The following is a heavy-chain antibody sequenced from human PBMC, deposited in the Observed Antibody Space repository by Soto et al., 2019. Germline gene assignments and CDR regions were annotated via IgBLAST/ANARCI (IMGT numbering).Heavy chain of an antibody. J-gene: IGHJ6*02. CDR2: IIPIFGTA. Sequence: GASVKVSCKASGGTFSSYAISWVRQAPGQGLEWMGGIIPIFGTANYAQKFQGRVTITADESTSTAYMELSSLRSEDTAVYYCARDYGEAQGYYYYGMDVWGQGTTVTVSS. CDR1: GGTFSSYA. CDR3: ARDYGEAQGYYYYGMDV. D-gene: IGHD4-17*01. V-gene: IGHV1-69*13.